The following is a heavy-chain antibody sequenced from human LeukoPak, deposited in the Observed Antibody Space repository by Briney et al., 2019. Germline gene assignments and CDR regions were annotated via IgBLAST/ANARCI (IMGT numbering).Heavy chain of an antibody. V-gene: IGHV3-30*04. Sequence: GGSLRLSCAASGFTFSSYAMHWVRQAPGTGLEWVAVISYDGSNKYYADSVKGRLTISRDNAKNSLYLQMNSPRAEDTAVYYCARYGMYCSSTSCYFGYTPMDVWGKGTTVTVSS. D-gene: IGHD2-2*01. CDR3: ARYGMYCSSTSCYFGYTPMDV. CDR1: GFTFSSYA. CDR2: ISYDGSNK. J-gene: IGHJ6*03.